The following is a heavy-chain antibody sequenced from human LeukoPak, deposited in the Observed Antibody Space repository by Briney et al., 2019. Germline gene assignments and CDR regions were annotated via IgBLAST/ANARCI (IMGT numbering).Heavy chain of an antibody. V-gene: IGHV1-18*01. J-gene: IGHJ4*02. CDR3: ARDYVDDIPMIKDY. CDR1: GYTFTSYG. D-gene: IGHD2-8*01. Sequence: EASVKVSCKASGYTFTSYGISWVRQAPGQGLEWMGWISAYNGNTNYAQKLQGRVTMTRDTSTSTVYMELSSLRSEDTAVYYCARDYVDDIPMIKDYWGQGTLVTVSS. CDR2: ISAYNGNT.